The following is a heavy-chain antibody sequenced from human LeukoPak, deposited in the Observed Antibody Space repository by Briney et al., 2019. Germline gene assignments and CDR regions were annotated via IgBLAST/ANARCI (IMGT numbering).Heavy chain of an antibody. J-gene: IGHJ4*02. CDR2: TYYRSKWYN. D-gene: IGHD6-19*01. V-gene: IGHV6-1*01. Sequence: SQTLSLTCAISGYSVSSNSAAWNWIRQSPSRGLEWLGRTYYRSKWYNDCAVSMKSRITINPDTSKNQFSLQLNSVTPEDTAVYYCARSLDSSGWFYYFDYWGQGTLVTVSS. CDR1: GYSVSSNSAA. CDR3: ARSLDSSGWFYYFDY.